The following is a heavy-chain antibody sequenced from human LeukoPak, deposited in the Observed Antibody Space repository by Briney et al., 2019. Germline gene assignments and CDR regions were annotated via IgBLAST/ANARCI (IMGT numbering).Heavy chain of an antibody. CDR3: AKGHGDWPGNYFDD. D-gene: IGHD4-17*01. CDR2: ISGSGGNT. V-gene: IGHV3-23*01. J-gene: IGHJ4*02. CDR1: GFTFSNYA. Sequence: GGSLRLSCLASGFTFSNYAMSWVRQAPGKGLEWVSGISGSGGNTYHADSVKGRFTISRDNSKNTLYLEMKSLRVEDTAVYYCAKGHGDWPGNYFDDWGQGTLVSVSS.